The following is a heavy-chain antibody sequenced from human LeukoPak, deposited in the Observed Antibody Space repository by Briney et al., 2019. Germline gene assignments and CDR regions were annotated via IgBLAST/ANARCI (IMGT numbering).Heavy chain of an antibody. V-gene: IGHV3-30-3*01. D-gene: IGHD2-2*01. Sequence: GGSLRLSCAASGFTFNKYAMHWVRQAPGKGLEWVSVISFVGSNKYYADSVKGRFTISRDDSKSTLYLQMDSLRPEDTAMYYCARDGPYHDYWGQGTLVTVSS. J-gene: IGHJ4*02. CDR2: ISFVGSNK. CDR3: ARDGPYHDY. CDR1: GFTFNKYA.